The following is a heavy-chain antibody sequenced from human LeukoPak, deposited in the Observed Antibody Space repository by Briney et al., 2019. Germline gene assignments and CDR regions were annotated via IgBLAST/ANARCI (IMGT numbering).Heavy chain of an antibody. V-gene: IGHV3-30*09. CDR3: ATLVTAVTTTQFDY. J-gene: IGHJ4*02. D-gene: IGHD4-11*01. CDR2: ISFDGSTK. Sequence: GGSLRLSCAACGLTFKTYTMHWVRQAPGRGLEWLAVISFDGSTKYYADSVRGRFAISRDNSKNTLFLQMNNLRAEDTALYYCATLVTAVTTTQFDYWGQGALVTVSS. CDR1: GLTFKTYT.